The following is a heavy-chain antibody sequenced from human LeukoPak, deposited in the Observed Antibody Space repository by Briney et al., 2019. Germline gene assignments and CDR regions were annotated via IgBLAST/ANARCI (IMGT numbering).Heavy chain of an antibody. D-gene: IGHD6-19*01. CDR3: ARDSGSGWFYEAFDI. V-gene: IGHV4-61*02. Sequence: PSETLSLICTVSGGSVSSGTYYWSWIRQPAGKGLEWIGRIYTSGSTNYNPSLKSRITISIDTSKNQFSLKLSSVTAADTAVYYCARDSGSGWFYEAFDIWGQGTIVIVSS. CDR1: GGSVSSGTYY. CDR2: IYTSGST. J-gene: IGHJ3*02.